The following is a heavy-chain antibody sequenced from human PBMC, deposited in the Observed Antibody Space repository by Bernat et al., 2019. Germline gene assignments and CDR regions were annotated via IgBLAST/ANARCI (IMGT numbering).Heavy chain of an antibody. CDR3: ARVLPNYYGSGSHSLVVHTV. CDR2: ISAYNGNT. J-gene: IGHJ3*01. CDR1: GYTFTSYG. V-gene: IGHV1-18*01. D-gene: IGHD3-10*01. Sequence: QVQLVQSGAEVKKSGASVKVSCKASGYTFTSYGISWVRQAPGQGLEWMGWISAYNGNTNYAQKLQGRVTMTTDTSTSTAYMELRSLRSDDTAVYSCARVLPNYYGSGSHSLVVHTVWGQGTMVTVSS.